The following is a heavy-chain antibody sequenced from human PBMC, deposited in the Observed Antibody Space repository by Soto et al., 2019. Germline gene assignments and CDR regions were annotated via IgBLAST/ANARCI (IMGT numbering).Heavy chain of an antibody. CDR1: GYTFTSYG. CDR3: ARGAMVRGVIMKLNWFDY. Sequence: QVQLVQSGAEVKKPGASVKVSCKASGYTFTSYGISWVRQAPGQGLEWMGWISAYNGNTNYAQKLQGRVTMTTDTTKSKAYMELRSLRSDDKAVYYCARGAMVRGVIMKLNWFDYWGQGTLVTVSS. V-gene: IGHV1-18*01. D-gene: IGHD3-10*01. CDR2: ISAYNGNT. J-gene: IGHJ5*01.